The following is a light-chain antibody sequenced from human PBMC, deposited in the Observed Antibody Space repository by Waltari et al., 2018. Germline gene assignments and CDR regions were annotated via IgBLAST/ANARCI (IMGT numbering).Light chain of an antibody. Sequence: QSVLTQPPSVSGAPGQRVTISCTGSSSNIGAGYDVHWYLQLPGTAPKLLSYGNTNRPSCVPDLFSGSKSGTSASLAITGLQADDEADYYCQSYDSSLSGWVFGGGTKLTVL. CDR2: GNT. V-gene: IGLV1-40*01. CDR3: QSYDSSLSGWV. J-gene: IGLJ3*02. CDR1: SSNIGAGYD.